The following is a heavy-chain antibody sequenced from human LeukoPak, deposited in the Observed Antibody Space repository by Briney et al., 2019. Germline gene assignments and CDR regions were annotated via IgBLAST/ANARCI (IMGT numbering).Heavy chain of an antibody. CDR2: IIPIFGTA. Sequence: GSSVKVSCKASGGTFSSYAVSWVRQAPGQGLEWMGGIIPIFGTANYAQKFQGRVTITADKSTSTAYMELSSLRSEDTAVYYCARTGEWEPPKYYYMDVWGKGTTVTVSS. CDR3: ARTGEWEPPKYYYMDV. CDR1: GGTFSSYA. V-gene: IGHV1-69*06. J-gene: IGHJ6*03. D-gene: IGHD1-26*01.